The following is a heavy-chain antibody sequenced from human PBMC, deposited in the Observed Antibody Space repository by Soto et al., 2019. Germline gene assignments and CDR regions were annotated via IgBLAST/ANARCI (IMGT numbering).Heavy chain of an antibody. V-gene: IGHV3-30*18. Sequence: QVQLVESGGGVVQPGRSVRLSCVVSGLTFSVYGMHWVRQAPGKGLEWVAFISHDGSKKSFVDSVRGRFTISRDNSKNTVYLQMNSLRTDDTAVYYCAKGRDWSPASYWGQGTLVSVSS. CDR1: GLTFSVYG. D-gene: IGHD3-9*01. CDR2: ISHDGSKK. J-gene: IGHJ4*02. CDR3: AKGRDWSPASY.